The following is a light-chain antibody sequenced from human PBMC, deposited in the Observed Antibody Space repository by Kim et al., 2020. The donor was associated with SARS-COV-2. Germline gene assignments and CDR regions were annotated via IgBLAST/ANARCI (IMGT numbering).Light chain of an antibody. CDR1: QAVSGDN. CDR3: QQYGSPLT. V-gene: IGKV3-20*01. CDR2: GAS. Sequence: SLSPGDRATLFCRASQAVSGDNLAWYQHRPGQSPRLVIFGASKRATGIADRFSGSGSGTDFTLTISRLEPEDFAVYYCQQYGSPLTFGGGTKLEI. J-gene: IGKJ4*01.